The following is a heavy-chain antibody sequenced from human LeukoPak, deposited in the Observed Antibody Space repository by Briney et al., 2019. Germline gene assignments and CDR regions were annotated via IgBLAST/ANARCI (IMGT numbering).Heavy chain of an antibody. CDR3: AKDRPPLYYGLGSYTDY. CDR2: IRYDGSNK. CDR1: GFTFSSYG. D-gene: IGHD3-10*01. J-gene: IGHJ4*02. V-gene: IGHV3-30*02. Sequence: GGSLRLSCAASGFTFSSYGMHWVRQAPGKGLEWVAFIRYDGSNKYYADSVKGRFTISRDNSKNTLYLQMNSLRAEDTAVYYCAKDRPPLYYGLGSYTDYWGQGTLVTVSS.